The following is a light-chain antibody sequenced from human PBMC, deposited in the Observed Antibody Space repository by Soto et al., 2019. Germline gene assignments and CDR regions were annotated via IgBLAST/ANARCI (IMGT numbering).Light chain of an antibody. CDR2: GAS. CDR1: QSVSSN. CDR3: QQHGQWPIT. V-gene: IGKV3D-15*01. J-gene: IGKJ5*01. Sequence: EIVLTQSPATLSVSPGERATLSCRASQSVSSNLAWYQQKPGQAPRLLIYGASTRATGIPARFGGSGSGTDFTLTISSLQPEDFATYYCQQHGQWPITFGQGTRLEI.